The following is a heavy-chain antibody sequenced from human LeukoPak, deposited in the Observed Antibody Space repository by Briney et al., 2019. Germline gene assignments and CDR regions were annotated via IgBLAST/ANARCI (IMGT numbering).Heavy chain of an antibody. J-gene: IGHJ4*02. CDR3: AKDTAAGTGYLDY. V-gene: IGHV3-30*18. CDR1: GFTFSSYG. Sequence: PGRSLRLSCAASGFTFSSYGMHWVRQAPGKGLEWVAVISCDGSNKYYADSVKGRFTNSRDNSKNTLYLQMNSLRAEDTAVYYCAKDTAAGTGYLDYWGQGTLVTVSS. CDR2: ISCDGSNK. D-gene: IGHD6-13*01.